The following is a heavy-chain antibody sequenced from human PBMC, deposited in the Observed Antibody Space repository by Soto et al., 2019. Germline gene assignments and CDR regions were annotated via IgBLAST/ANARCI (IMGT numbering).Heavy chain of an antibody. CDR1: GYTFTGYY. J-gene: IGHJ6*02. D-gene: IGHD4-4*01. CDR3: ATYYTVTLYYYYYGMDV. CDR2: INPNSGGT. Sequence: ASVKVSCKASGYTFTGYYMHWVRQAPGQGLEWMGWINPNSGGTNYAQKFQGRVTMTRDTSISTAYMELSGLRSDDTAVYYCATYYTVTLYYYYYGMDVWGQGTTVTVSS. V-gene: IGHV1-2*02.